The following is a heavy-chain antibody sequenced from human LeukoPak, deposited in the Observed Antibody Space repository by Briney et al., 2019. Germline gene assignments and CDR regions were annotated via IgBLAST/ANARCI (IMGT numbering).Heavy chain of an antibody. Sequence: ASVKVSCKASGYTFTSYYMHWVRQAPGQGLEWMGIINPSGGSTSYAQKLQGRVTMTTDTSTSTAYMELRSLRSDDTAVYYCARELYDILTGYYGYNYWGQGTLVTVSS. V-gene: IGHV1-46*01. CDR1: GYTFTSYY. CDR2: INPSGGST. J-gene: IGHJ4*02. D-gene: IGHD3-9*01. CDR3: ARELYDILTGYYGYNY.